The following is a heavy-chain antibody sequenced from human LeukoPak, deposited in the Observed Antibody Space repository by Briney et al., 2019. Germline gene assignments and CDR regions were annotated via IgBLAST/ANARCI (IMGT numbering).Heavy chain of an antibody. D-gene: IGHD3-9*01. CDR1: NFTFSDYP. CDR2: INGDGTSI. CDR3: ARLGDILTGYFDY. Sequence: GGSLRLSCEASNFTFSDYPMNWVRQAPGRGLEWVSYINGDGTSIYYADSVKGRFTISRDNAKNSLYLQMNSLRAEDTAVYYCARLGDILTGYFDYWGQGTLATVSS. J-gene: IGHJ4*02. V-gene: IGHV3-21*05.